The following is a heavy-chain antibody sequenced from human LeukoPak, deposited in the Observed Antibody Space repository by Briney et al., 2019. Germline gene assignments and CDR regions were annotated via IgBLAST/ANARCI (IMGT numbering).Heavy chain of an antibody. CDR1: GYSISSGYY. CDR2: IYHSGST. CDR3: ARLQLGIGAFDI. J-gene: IGHJ3*02. V-gene: IGHV4-38-2*01. Sequence: SETLSLTCAVSGYSISSGYYWGWIRQPPGKGLEWIGSIYHSGSTYHNPSLKSRVTISVDTSKNQFSLKLSSVTAADTAVYYCARLQLGIGAFDIWGQGTMVTVSS. D-gene: IGHD7-27*01.